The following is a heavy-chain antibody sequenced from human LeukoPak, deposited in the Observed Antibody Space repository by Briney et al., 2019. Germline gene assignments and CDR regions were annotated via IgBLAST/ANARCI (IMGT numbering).Heavy chain of an antibody. D-gene: IGHD2-21*02. CDR3: ARVQSCGGDCYPYFDY. V-gene: IGHV4-38-2*02. CDR2: IYHSGST. Sequence: SETLSLTCTVSGYSISSGYYWGWIRQPPGKGLEWIGSIYHSGSTYYNPSLKSRVTISVDTSKNQFSLKLNSVAAADTAVYYCARVQSCGGDCYPYFDYWGQGTLVTVSS. CDR1: GYSISSGYY. J-gene: IGHJ4*02.